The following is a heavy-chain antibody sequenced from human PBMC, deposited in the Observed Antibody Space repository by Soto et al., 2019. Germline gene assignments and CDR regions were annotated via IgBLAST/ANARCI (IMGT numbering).Heavy chain of an antibody. CDR3: ARSPVEPSGYYYYYMDV. D-gene: IGHD1-1*01. J-gene: IGHJ6*03. CDR1: GITVTSNY. V-gene: IGHV3-66*01. CDR2: IYVGGGT. Sequence: GGSLRLSCAASGITVTSNYMSWVRQAPGKGLEWVSLIYVGGGTHYADSVEGRFTISRDNSKNTVYLQMNSLRAEDTAVYYCARSPVEPSGYYYYYMDVWGKGTTVTVSS.